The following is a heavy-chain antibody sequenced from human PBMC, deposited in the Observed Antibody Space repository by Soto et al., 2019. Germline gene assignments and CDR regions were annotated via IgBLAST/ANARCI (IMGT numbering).Heavy chain of an antibody. V-gene: IGHV4-39*01. J-gene: IGHJ5*01. CDR3: ARSGYSYGLNWFDS. Sequence: PSETLSLTCTVSGGSISSSSYYWGWIRQPPGKGLEWIGSIYYSGSTYYNPSLKSRVTISVDTSKNQFSLKLSSVTAADTAVYYCARSGYSYGLNWFDSWGQGTLVTVSS. CDR2: IYYSGST. D-gene: IGHD5-18*01. CDR1: GGSISSSSYY.